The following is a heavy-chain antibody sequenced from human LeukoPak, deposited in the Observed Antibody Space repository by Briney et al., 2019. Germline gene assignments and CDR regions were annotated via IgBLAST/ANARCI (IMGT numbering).Heavy chain of an antibody. Sequence: ASVKVSCKASGYTFTGYYMHWVRQAPGQGLEWMGWISAYNGNTNYAQKLQGRVTMTTDTSTSTAYMELRSLRSDDTAVYYCARGMLRGSYSVARPPFDYWGQGTLVTVSS. CDR2: ISAYNGNT. D-gene: IGHD1-26*01. V-gene: IGHV1-18*04. CDR3: ARGMLRGSYSVARPPFDY. J-gene: IGHJ4*02. CDR1: GYTFTGYY.